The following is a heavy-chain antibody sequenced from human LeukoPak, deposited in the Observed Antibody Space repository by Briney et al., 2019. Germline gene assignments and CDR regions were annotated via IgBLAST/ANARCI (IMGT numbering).Heavy chain of an antibody. CDR2: IYYSGST. CDR3: ASRKLGNDY. J-gene: IGHJ4*02. Sequence: KPSETLSLICTVSGGSISSYYWSWIRQPPGKGLEWIGYIYYSGSTSYSPSLKSRVTISADTSQNQFSLKLSSVTAADTAVYYCASRKLGNDYWGQGTLVTVSS. CDR1: GGSISSYY. V-gene: IGHV4-59*01. D-gene: IGHD7-27*01.